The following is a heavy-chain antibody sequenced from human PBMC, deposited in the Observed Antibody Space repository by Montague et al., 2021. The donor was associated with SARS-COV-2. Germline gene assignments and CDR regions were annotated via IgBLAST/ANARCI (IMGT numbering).Heavy chain of an antibody. CDR2: KYTTGST. Sequence: TLSLTCTVSGASITSGSYYWSWIRQPAGTRLEWIGRKYTTGSTNYDPSLKSRVAISVDTSKNQFSLKLSSVTAADTAVYYCARAGEQLVRGRWYFDYWGQGILVTVSS. J-gene: IGHJ4*02. CDR3: ARAGEQLVRGRWYFDY. D-gene: IGHD6-6*01. CDR1: GASITSGSYY. V-gene: IGHV4-61*02.